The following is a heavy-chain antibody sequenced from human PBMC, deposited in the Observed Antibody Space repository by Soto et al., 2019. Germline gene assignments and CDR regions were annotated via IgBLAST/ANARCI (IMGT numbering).Heavy chain of an antibody. Sequence: EVQLVESGGGLVQPGGSLRLSCAASGFTLSGRSMHWVRQAPGKGLVWVSGIDNAGTDSTYADSVKGRFTSSRDNAKXXXXLQMNSLRVEDTAVYYCARGWFGPDVWGKGTTXTVSS. CDR3: ARGWFGPDV. CDR1: GFTLSGRS. J-gene: IGHJ6*04. CDR2: IDNAGTDS. V-gene: IGHV3-74*01. D-gene: IGHD3-10*01.